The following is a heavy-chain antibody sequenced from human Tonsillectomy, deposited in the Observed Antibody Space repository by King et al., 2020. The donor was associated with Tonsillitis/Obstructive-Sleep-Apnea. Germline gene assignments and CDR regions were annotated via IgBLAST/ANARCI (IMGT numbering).Heavy chain of an antibody. CDR3: ARHRSDDEYLTDWFDP. J-gene: IGHJ5*02. CDR1: GYSFLNHW. CDR2: ISPRDSDP. Sequence: VQLVESGAEVKKPGESLRISCKGSGYSFLNHWIGWGRQKPGKGLEWMGIISPRDSDPRYSPSFQGQVTISVDKSINTAYLQWPSLKASDTAMYYCARHRSDDEYLTDWFDPWGQGTLVTVSS. V-gene: IGHV5-51*01. D-gene: IGHD2/OR15-2a*01.